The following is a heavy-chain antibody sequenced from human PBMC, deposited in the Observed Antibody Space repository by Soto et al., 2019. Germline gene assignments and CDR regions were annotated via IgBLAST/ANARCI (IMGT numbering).Heavy chain of an antibody. D-gene: IGHD3-10*01. CDR1: GFTFSSYA. CDR2: ISYDGSNK. CDR3: ARDRAGRPAGLWFGAGYY. V-gene: IGHV3-30-3*01. J-gene: IGHJ4*02. Sequence: QVQLVESGGGVVQPGRSLRLSCAASGFTFSSYAMHWVRQAPGKGLEWVAVISYDGSNKYYADSVKGRFTISRDNSKNSLYLQMNSLRAEASALYYGARDRAGRPAGLWFGAGYYRGQGTLVTVSS.